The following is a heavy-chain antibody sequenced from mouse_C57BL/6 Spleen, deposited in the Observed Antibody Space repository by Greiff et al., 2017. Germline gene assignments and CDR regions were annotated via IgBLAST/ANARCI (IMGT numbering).Heavy chain of an antibody. CDR3: AKKGDYAWFAY. CDR1: GFSFTSYG. D-gene: IGHD2-4*01. CDR2: IWRGGST. J-gene: IGHJ3*01. V-gene: IGHV2-5*01. Sequence: VHLVESGPGLVQPSQSLSITCTVSGFSFTSYGVHWVRQSPGKGLEWLGVIWRGGSTDYNAAFMSRLSITKDNSKRQVFFKMNSLQADDTAIYYCAKKGDYAWFAYWGQGTLVTVSA.